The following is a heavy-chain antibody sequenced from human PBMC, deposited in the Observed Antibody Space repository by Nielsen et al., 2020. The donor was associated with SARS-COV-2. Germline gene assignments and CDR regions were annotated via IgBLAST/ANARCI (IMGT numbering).Heavy chain of an antibody. J-gene: IGHJ6*02. Sequence: GESLKISCAASGFTFSNYAMSWVRQAPGKGLEWVSYISSSGSTIYYADSVKGRFTISRDNAKNSLYLQMNSLRAEDTAVYYCARGGYCSSTSCYREAYYGMDVWGQGTTVTVSS. V-gene: IGHV3-11*04. CDR1: GFTFSNYA. CDR3: ARGGYCSSTSCYREAYYGMDV. D-gene: IGHD2-2*01. CDR2: ISSSGSTI.